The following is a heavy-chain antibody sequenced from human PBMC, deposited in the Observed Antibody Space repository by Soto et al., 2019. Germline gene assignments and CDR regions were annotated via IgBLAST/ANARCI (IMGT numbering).Heavy chain of an antibody. V-gene: IGHV4-59*08. CDR3: ALYAPDSSTWPDFYY. CDR1: GASISNYY. J-gene: IGHJ4*02. Sequence: SETLSLTCTVSGASISNYYLSWIRQPPGKALEWIGYIYYSGGTNYNPSLKSRVTISVDTSKNQFSLKLSSVTAADTAVYYCALYAPDSSTWPDFYYWGTGSLVTVSS. D-gene: IGHD6-13*01. CDR2: IYYSGGT.